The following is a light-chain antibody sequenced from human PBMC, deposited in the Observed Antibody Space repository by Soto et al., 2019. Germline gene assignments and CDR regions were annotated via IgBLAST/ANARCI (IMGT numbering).Light chain of an antibody. CDR2: DAS. CDR3: QQRSNWHGT. J-gene: IGKJ1*01. V-gene: IGKV3-11*01. Sequence: EIVLTQSPATLSLSPGERATLSCRASQSVRSSLAWYQQQSGQAPRLLIYDASNRATGIPARFSGSGSGTDFTLTISSLEPNDFAVYYCQQRSNWHGTFGQGTKVEIK. CDR1: QSVRSS.